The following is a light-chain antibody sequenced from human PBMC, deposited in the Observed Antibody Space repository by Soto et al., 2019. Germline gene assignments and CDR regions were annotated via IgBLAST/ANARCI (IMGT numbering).Light chain of an antibody. CDR1: QSVSSSY. CDR2: GAS. CDR3: QQYGSSPGVT. V-gene: IGKV3-20*01. J-gene: IGKJ4*01. Sequence: EILLTQSPGTLSLSPGERATLSCRASQSVSSSYLAWYQQKPGQAPRLLIYGASSRATGIPDRFSGSGSGTDFTLTISRLEPEDFAVYYCQQYGSSPGVTFGGGTKV.